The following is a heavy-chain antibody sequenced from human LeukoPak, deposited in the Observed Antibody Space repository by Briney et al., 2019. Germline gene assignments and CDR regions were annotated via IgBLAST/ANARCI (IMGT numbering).Heavy chain of an antibody. CDR2: ISSSSSYI. CDR3: ASQAAYYDSTGSGY. Sequence: PGGSLRLCCAASGFTFSSYSMKWVRQAPGKGLEWVSSISSSSSYIYYADSVKGRFTISRDNAKNSLYLQMNSLRAEDTAVYYCASQAAYYDSTGSGYWGQGTLVTVSS. V-gene: IGHV3-21*01. J-gene: IGHJ4*02. CDR1: GFTFSSYS. D-gene: IGHD3-22*01.